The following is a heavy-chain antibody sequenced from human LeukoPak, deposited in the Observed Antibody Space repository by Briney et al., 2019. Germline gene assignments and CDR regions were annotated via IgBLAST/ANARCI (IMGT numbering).Heavy chain of an antibody. CDR1: GYTFTDYY. D-gene: IGHD5-24*01. J-gene: IGHJ4*02. V-gene: IGHV1-2*02. CDR3: ARNRYGYNVGY. CDR2: INPNSGGT. Sequence: ASVKVSCKASGYTFTDYYFHWVRQAPGQGLEWMGWINPNSGGTNYAQKFQGRVTMTRDTSISTAYMELSSLGSDDTAVYYCARNRYGYNVGYWGQGTLVTVSS.